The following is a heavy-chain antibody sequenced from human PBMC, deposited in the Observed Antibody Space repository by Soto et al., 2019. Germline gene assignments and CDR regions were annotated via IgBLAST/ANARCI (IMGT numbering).Heavy chain of an antibody. Sequence: GESLKISCKGSGYSFTSYWIGWVRQMPGKGLEWMGIIYPGDSDTRYSPSFQGQVTISADKSISTAYLQWSSLKASDTAMYYCARHIEAGGFGESCFDYWGQGTLVTVSS. CDR1: GYSFTSYW. D-gene: IGHD3-10*01. V-gene: IGHV5-51*01. CDR3: ARHIEAGGFGESCFDY. CDR2: IYPGDSDT. J-gene: IGHJ4*02.